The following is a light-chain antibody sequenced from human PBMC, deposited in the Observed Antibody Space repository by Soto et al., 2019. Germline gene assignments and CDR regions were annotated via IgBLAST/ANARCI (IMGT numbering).Light chain of an antibody. CDR1: NSDVGTYNL. CDR2: EVS. V-gene: IGLV2-23*02. CDR3: CSYADSSTYV. Sequence: QSALTQPASVSGSPGQSITISCTGTNSDVGTYNLVSWYQQHPGKAPKLMIYEVSKRPSGVSNRFSGSKSGNTASLTISGLQAEDEADYYCCSYADSSTYVFGTGTKLTVL. J-gene: IGLJ1*01.